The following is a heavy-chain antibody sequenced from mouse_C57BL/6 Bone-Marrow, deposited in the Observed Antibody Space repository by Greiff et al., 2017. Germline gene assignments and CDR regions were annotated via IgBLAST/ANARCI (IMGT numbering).Heavy chain of an antibody. V-gene: IGHV1-55*01. Sequence: QVQLKQPGAELVKPGASVKMSCKASGYTFTSYWITWVKQRPGQGLEWIGDIYPGSGSTNYNEKFKSKATLTGDTSSSTPYMQLSSLTSEDSAVYYCARGAFYGSSQLGFWGQGTTLTVSS. CDR1: GYTFTSYW. CDR2: IYPGSGST. D-gene: IGHD1-1*01. J-gene: IGHJ2*01. CDR3: ARGAFYGSSQLGF.